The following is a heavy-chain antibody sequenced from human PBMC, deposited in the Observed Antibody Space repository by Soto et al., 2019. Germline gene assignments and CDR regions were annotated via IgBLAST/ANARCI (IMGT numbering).Heavy chain of an antibody. D-gene: IGHD2-8*01. J-gene: IGHJ4*02. CDR1: GTSISSYY. CDR3: ARDNSYAIDY. CDR2: IHYSGTT. Sequence: PSETLSLTCTVSGTSISSYYWSWIRQPPGKGLEWIANIHYSGTTNYNPSLASRVTLSVDTSKNQFSLKMTSVTAADRAMYFWARDNSYAIDYWGRGTLVTVSS. V-gene: IGHV4-59*01.